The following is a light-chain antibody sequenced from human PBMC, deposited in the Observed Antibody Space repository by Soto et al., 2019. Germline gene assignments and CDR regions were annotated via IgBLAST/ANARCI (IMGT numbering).Light chain of an antibody. Sequence: EIVMTQSPATLSVSPGERATLSCRASQSVSSNLAWYQQKPGQAPRLLIYGASTRATGIPARFSGSGSWTEFTLTISSLQSEDFAVYYCQQYNNWSLTFGGGTKVEIK. CDR2: GAS. J-gene: IGKJ4*01. CDR3: QQYNNWSLT. V-gene: IGKV3-15*01. CDR1: QSVSSN.